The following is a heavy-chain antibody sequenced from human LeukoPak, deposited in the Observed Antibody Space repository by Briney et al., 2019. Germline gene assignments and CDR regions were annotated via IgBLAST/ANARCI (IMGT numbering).Heavy chain of an antibody. Sequence: QTGGSLRLSCAASGFTFNSYVMSWVRQAPGKGLEWVSAINGGGGNTYYADSVKGRFTISRDNSKNMVYLQMNSLRAEDTAVYYCAKAPGGATLYFDYWGQGTLVTVSS. J-gene: IGHJ4*02. CDR3: AKAPGGATLYFDY. CDR1: GFTFNSYV. D-gene: IGHD1-26*01. V-gene: IGHV3-23*01. CDR2: INGGGGNT.